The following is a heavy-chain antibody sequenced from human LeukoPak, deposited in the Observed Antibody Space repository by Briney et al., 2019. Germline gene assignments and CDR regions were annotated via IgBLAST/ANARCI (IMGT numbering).Heavy chain of an antibody. Sequence: GGSLRLSCTASGFTFSNAWMSWLRQAPGKGLEWVGRIKSKTDGGTTDYAAPVKGRFTISRDDSKNTLYLQMNSLKTEDTAVYYCTTGYCSSTSCAGWGQGTLVTVSS. D-gene: IGHD2-2*01. CDR2: IKSKTDGGTT. CDR1: GFTFSNAW. CDR3: TTGYCSSTSCAG. V-gene: IGHV3-15*01. J-gene: IGHJ4*02.